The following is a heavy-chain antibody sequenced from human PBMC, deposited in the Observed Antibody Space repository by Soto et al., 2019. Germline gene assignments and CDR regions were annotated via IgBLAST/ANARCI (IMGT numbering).Heavy chain of an antibody. J-gene: IGHJ1*01. D-gene: IGHD4-17*01. CDR2: IWYDGSNK. CDR3: AREDYGDSAEYFQH. V-gene: IGHV3-33*01. CDR1: GFTFSSYG. Sequence: GGSLRLSCAASGFTFSSYGMHWVRQAPGKGLEWVAVIWYDGSNKYYADSVKGRFTISRDNSKNTLYLQMNSLRAEDTAVYYCAREDYGDSAEYFQHWGQGTLVTVSS.